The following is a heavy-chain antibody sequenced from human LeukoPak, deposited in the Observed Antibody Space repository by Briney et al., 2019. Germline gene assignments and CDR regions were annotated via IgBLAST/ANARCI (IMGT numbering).Heavy chain of an antibody. V-gene: IGHV4-59*08. Sequence: PSETLSLTCSVSGVSISGYYWSWVRQPPGKGLEWVGYIAYSGTTYYNPSLRSRATISVDTPKNQFSLRLSPVTAADTAVYYCLRHTAATTLDYWGQGTLVTVSS. J-gene: IGHJ4*02. D-gene: IGHD2-15*01. CDR3: LRHTAATTLDY. CDR2: IAYSGTT. CDR1: GVSISGYY.